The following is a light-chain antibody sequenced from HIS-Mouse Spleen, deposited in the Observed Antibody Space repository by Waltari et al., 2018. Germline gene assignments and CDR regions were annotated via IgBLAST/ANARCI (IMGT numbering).Light chain of an antibody. CDR3: AAWDDSLSGPV. V-gene: IGLV1-47*01. CDR2: RNN. CDR1: SSNIGSNY. J-gene: IGLJ2*01. Sequence: QSVLTQPPSASGTPGQRGPISCSGSSSNIGSNYVYGYQQLPGPAPKLLIYRNNQRPSGVPDRFSGSKSGTSASLAISGLRSEDEADYYCAAWDDSLSGPVFGGGTKLTVL.